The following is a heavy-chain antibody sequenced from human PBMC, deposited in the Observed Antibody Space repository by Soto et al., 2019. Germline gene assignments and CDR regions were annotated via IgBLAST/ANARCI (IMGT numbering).Heavy chain of an antibody. CDR2: ISGSGGNT. J-gene: IGHJ4*02. CDR3: AKDPLILYYFDY. V-gene: IGHV3-23*01. D-gene: IGHD2-8*01. CDR1: GFTFSSYA. Sequence: GGSLRLSCAASGFTFSSYAMSWVRQAPGKGLEWVSAISGSGGNTYYADSVKGRFTISRDNSKNTLYLQMNSLRAEDTAVYYCAKDPLILYYFDYWGQGTLVTVSS.